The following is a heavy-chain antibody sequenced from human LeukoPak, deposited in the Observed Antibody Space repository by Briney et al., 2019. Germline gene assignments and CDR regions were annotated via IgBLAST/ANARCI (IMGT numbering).Heavy chain of an antibody. V-gene: IGHV1-46*01. D-gene: IGHD3-10*01. CDR2: INPSGGST. CDR3: ARQEGWFGELLHFDY. Sequence: GASVKVSCKASGYTFTSYYMHWVRQAPGQGLEWMGIINPSGGSTSYAQKFQGRVTMTRDMSTSTVYMELSSLRSEDTAVYYCARQEGWFGELLHFDYWGQGTLVTVSS. CDR1: GYTFTSYY. J-gene: IGHJ4*02.